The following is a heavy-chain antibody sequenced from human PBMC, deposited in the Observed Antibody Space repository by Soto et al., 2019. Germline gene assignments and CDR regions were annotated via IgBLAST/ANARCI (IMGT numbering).Heavy chain of an antibody. D-gene: IGHD3-22*01. CDR2: IIPILGIA. V-gene: IGHV1-69*08. J-gene: IGHJ3*02. CDR3: AREGGPSDYDSSCNAFDI. Sequence: QVQLVQSGAEVKKPGSSVKVSCKASGGTFSSYTISWVRQAPGQGLEWMGRIIPILGIANYAQKFQGRVTITADKSTSTAYMELSSLRSEDTAVYYCAREGGPSDYDSSCNAFDIWGQGTMVTVSS. CDR1: GGTFSSYT.